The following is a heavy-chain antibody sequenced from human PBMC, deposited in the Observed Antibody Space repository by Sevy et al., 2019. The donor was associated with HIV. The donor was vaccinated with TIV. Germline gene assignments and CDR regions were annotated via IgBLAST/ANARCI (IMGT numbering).Heavy chain of an antibody. D-gene: IGHD3-10*01. CDR3: TGDHWDHDSGSFYFAS. Sequence: GGSLRLSCAASGFSVRDNSMSWVRQAPGQGLEWVSVISAGISTYYAESVQGRFTISRDISGNMVYLQMNSLRPEDTAHYYGTGDHWDHDSGSFYFASWGQGTLVTVSS. J-gene: IGHJ4*02. V-gene: IGHV3-53*01. CDR1: GFSVRDNS. CDR2: ISAGIST.